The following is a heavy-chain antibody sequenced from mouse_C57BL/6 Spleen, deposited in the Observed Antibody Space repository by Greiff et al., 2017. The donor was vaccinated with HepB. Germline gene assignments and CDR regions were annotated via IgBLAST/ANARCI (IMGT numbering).Heavy chain of an antibody. V-gene: IGHV1-80*01. Sequence: QVQLKESGAELVKPGASVKISCKASGYAFSSYWMNWVKQRPGKGLEWIGQIYPGDGDTNYNGKFKGKATLTADKSSSTAYMQLSSLTSEDSAVYFCAIPLSYAMDYWGQGTSVTVSS. CDR3: AIPLSYAMDY. J-gene: IGHJ4*01. CDR2: IYPGDGDT. CDR1: GYAFSSYW.